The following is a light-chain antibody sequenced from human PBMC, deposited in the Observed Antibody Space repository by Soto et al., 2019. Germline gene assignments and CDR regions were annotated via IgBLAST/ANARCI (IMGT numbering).Light chain of an antibody. V-gene: IGKV3-20*01. Sequence: EIVLTQSPGTLSLSPGERVTLSCRASQDIGSRYLAWYQQKPGQIPRLLIYDVSSRAAGIPGRFGGSGSGTDYTLTISGLEPEDFAVYYCQQYAGSPTFGQGTRLEIK. CDR1: QDIGSRY. CDR2: DVS. CDR3: QQYAGSPT. J-gene: IGKJ5*01.